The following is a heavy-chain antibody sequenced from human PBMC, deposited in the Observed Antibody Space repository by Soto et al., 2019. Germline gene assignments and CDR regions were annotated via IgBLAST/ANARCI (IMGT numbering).Heavy chain of an antibody. CDR1: GYTFTSYA. J-gene: IGHJ6*02. CDR3: ARDSIHDFLSGYSDYHYGMYV. D-gene: IGHD3-3*01. Sequence: VKVSCKASGYTFTSYAMHWVRQAPGQRLEWMGWINAGNGNTKYSQKFQGRVTITRDTSASTAYMELSSLRSEDTAVYYCARDSIHDFLSGYSDYHYGMYVWGQGTTVPVSS. V-gene: IGHV1-3*01. CDR2: INAGNGNT.